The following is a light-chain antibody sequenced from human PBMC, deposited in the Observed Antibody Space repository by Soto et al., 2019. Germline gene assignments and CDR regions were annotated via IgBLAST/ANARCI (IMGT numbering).Light chain of an antibody. CDR2: GSS. CDR1: QRVSSAY. CDR3: QQYDNWVT. V-gene: IGKV3-20*01. Sequence: EIVLTQSPGTLSLSPGERATLSCRASQRVSSAYLAWYQQKPGQAPRLLMYGSSSRATVTPDRFSGSGSGKYYTITISRLEPEVVALYYCQQYDNWVTFGPGTKVDIK. J-gene: IGKJ3*01.